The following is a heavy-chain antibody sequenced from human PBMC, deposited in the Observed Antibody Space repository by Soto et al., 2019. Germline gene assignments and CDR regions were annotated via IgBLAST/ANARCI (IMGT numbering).Heavy chain of an antibody. CDR2: INAGNGNT. D-gene: IGHD6-19*01. CDR3: ARDLGGWPDY. CDR1: GYTFTSYA. J-gene: IGHJ4*02. V-gene: IGHV1-3*01. Sequence: QVQLVQSGAEVKKPGASVKVSCKASGYTFTSYAIHWVRQAPGQRLESMGWINAGNGNTKYSQKFQDRVTITRDTSASTAYMELSSLRSEDTAVYYCARDLGGWPDYWGQGTLVTVSS.